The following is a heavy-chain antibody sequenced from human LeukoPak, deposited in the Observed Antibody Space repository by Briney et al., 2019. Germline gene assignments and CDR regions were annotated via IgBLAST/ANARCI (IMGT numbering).Heavy chain of an antibody. CDR1: GYTFTGHY. J-gene: IGHJ3*02. CDR3: ARLGVHALDI. Sequence: ASXKVSCKNSGYTFTGHYMQWVRQARGQGGEWMAWINQNNGGPNFAKKFEGRVTNTRETSSSTAYMELSILTSDDTAIYYCARLGVHALDIWGQGTLVTVSS. V-gene: IGHV1-2*02. D-gene: IGHD3-10*01. CDR2: INQNNGGP.